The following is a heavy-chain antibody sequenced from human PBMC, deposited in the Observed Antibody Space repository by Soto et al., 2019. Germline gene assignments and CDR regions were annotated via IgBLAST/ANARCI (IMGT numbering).Heavy chain of an antibody. CDR1: GITFSSYA. Sequence: GGSLRLSCAASGITFSSYAMSWVRQAPGKGLEWVSSISTNRGSTYYADSVKGRFTISRDNSKNTMYLQMSTLRAEDRAVYYCAKVLVVAVRSYFDYWGQGTLVTVSS. CDR2: ISTNRGST. V-gene: IGHV3-23*01. J-gene: IGHJ4*02. D-gene: IGHD2-15*01. CDR3: AKVLVVAVRSYFDY.